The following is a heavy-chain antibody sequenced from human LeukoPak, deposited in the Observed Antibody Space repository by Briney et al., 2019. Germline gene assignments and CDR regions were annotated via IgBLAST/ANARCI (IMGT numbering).Heavy chain of an antibody. CDR3: AREGGGLRWRLDY. D-gene: IGHD4-23*01. J-gene: IGHJ4*02. CDR2: IIPIFGTA. V-gene: IGHV1-69*13. Sequence: SVKVSCKASGGTFSSYAISWVRQAPGQGLEWMGGIIPIFGTANYAQKFQGRVTITADESTSTAYMELSSVRSEDTAVYYCAREGGGLRWRLDYWGQGTLVTVSS. CDR1: GGTFSSYA.